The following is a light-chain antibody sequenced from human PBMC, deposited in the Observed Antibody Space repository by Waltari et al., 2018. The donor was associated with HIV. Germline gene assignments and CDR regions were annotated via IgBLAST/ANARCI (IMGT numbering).Light chain of an antibody. CDR1: RSNIGANYH. CDR3: QSYDSSLSGSVV. J-gene: IGLJ2*01. CDR2: GNN. Sequence: QSVLTQPPSVSGAPGQRVSLSCTGRRSNIGANYHVHWYQQFPGPAPKLLLSGNNDRPSGVPDRFSGSRSGTSASLAITGLQADDEADYYCQSYDSSLSGSVVFGGGTKLTVL. V-gene: IGLV1-40*01.